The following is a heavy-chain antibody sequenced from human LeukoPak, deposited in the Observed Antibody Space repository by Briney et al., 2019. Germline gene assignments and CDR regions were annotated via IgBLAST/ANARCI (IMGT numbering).Heavy chain of an antibody. CDR3: AREVSSSWSKPFDY. CDR2: IYYSGST. D-gene: IGHD6-13*01. J-gene: IGHJ4*02. Sequence: PSETLSLTCTVSGGSISSSSYYWGWIRQPPGKGLEWIGSIYYSGSTYYNPSLKSRVTISVDTSKNQFSLKLSSMTAADTAVYYCAREVSSSWSKPFDYWGQGTLVTVSS. V-gene: IGHV4-39*07. CDR1: GGSISSSSYY.